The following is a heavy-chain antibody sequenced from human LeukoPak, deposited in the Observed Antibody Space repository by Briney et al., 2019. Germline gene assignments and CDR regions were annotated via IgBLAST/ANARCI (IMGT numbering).Heavy chain of an antibody. CDR3: AKDLGTLEGYSYGTFDY. CDR1: GFTFSSYA. Sequence: PGGSLRLSCAASGFTFSSYAMSWVRQAPGKGLEWVSAISGSGGSTYYADSVKGRFTISRDNSKNTLYLQMNSLRAEDTAVYYCAKDLGTLEGYSYGTFDYWGQGTLVTVSS. D-gene: IGHD5-18*01. V-gene: IGHV3-23*01. J-gene: IGHJ4*02. CDR2: ISGSGGST.